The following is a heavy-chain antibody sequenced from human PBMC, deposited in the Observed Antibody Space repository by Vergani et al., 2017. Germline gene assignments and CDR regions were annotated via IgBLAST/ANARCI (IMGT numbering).Heavy chain of an antibody. J-gene: IGHJ5*02. D-gene: IGHD3-22*01. CDR3: ASQRLVYDSSGYPQRGWFDP. CDR2: IIPIFGTA. CDR1: GGTFSSYA. V-gene: IGHV1-69*01. Sequence: QVQLVQSGAEVKKPGSSVKVSCKASGGTFSSYAISWVRQAPGPGLEWMGGIIPIFGTANYAQKFQGRVTITADESTSTAYMELSSLRSEDTAVYYCASQRLVYDSSGYPQRGWFDPWGQGTLVTVSS.